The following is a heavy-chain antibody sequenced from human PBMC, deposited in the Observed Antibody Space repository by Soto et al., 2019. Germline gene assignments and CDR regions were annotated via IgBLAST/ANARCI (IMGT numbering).Heavy chain of an antibody. V-gene: IGHV3-23*01. J-gene: IGHJ4*02. CDR1: GFTFSSYA. CDR2: ISGSGGST. CDR3: AKADFLPRSVLRYVDWFH. D-gene: IGHD3-9*01. Sequence: EVQLLESGGGLVQPGGSLRLSCAASGFTFSSYAMSWVRQAPGKGLEWVSAISGSGGSTYYADSVKGRFTISRDNSKNTLYLQMNRLRAEDTAVYYCAKADFLPRSVLRYVDWFHWGQGTLVTVSS.